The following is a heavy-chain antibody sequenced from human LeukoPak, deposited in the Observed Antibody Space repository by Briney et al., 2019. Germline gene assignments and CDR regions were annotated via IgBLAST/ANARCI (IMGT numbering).Heavy chain of an antibody. D-gene: IGHD3-22*01. Sequence: ASVKVSCKASGYTFTSYGISWVRQAPGQGLEWMGWISADNGNTNYAQKPQGRLTMTTDTSTSTAYMELRSLRSDDTAVYYCARDFDDSSQGYYFDYWGQGTLVTVSS. CDR1: GYTFTSYG. CDR3: ARDFDDSSQGYYFDY. V-gene: IGHV1-18*01. J-gene: IGHJ4*02. CDR2: ISADNGNT.